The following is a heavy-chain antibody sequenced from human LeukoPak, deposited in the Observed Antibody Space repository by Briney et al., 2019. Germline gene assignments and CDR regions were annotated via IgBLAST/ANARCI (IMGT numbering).Heavy chain of an antibody. D-gene: IGHD2-2*01. Sequence: SETLSLTFTVSGGSISSYYWSWIRPPPGKGLEWIGYIYYSGSTNLNPSLKSRVTISVDTSKIQFSLKLSSVTAADTAVYYCARAHKDCSSTSCPFDYWGQGTLVTVSS. CDR3: ARAHKDCSSTSCPFDY. CDR1: GGSISSYY. J-gene: IGHJ4*02. V-gene: IGHV4-59*01. CDR2: IYYSGST.